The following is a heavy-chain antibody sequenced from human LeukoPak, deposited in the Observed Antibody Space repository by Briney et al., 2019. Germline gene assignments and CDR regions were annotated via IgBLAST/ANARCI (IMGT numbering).Heavy chain of an antibody. D-gene: IGHD3-3*01. CDR3: ARSLRNAFDI. CDR1: GFTFSSYG. CDR2: IRLDGSNK. V-gene: IGHV3-30*02. Sequence: GGSLRLSCVASGFTFSSYGMDWVRQAPGKGLEWVAFIRLDGSNKHYAESVKGRFTISRDNSKNTLYLQMNNLRPEDTAVYYCARSLRNAFDIWGQGTMVTVSS. J-gene: IGHJ3*02.